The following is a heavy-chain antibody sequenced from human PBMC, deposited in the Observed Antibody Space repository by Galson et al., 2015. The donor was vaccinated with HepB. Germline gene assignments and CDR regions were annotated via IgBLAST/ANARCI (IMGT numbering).Heavy chain of an antibody. CDR1: GYTFTGYH. V-gene: IGHV1-2*06. Sequence: SVKVSCKGSGYTFTGYHMYWVRQAPGQGLEWMGRINPNSGGTKYAQKFQGRVTMTRDTSISTAYMELSRLRFDDTAVYFCARLGSNDAFDIWGQGTMVTVSS. J-gene: IGHJ3*02. CDR3: ARLGSNDAFDI. CDR2: INPNSGGT.